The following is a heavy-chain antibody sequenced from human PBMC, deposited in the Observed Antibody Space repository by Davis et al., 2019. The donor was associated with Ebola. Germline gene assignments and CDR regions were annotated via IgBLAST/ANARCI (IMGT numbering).Heavy chain of an antibody. CDR1: GFTFSNYD. J-gene: IGHJ4*02. V-gene: IGHV3-13*01. CDR2: IGAAGET. Sequence: GGSLRLSCAASGFTFSNYDMRWVRQTSGKGLEWVSVIGAAGETYYSDSVKGRFTISRENAKSSLYLQMNSLRVEDTAVYYCTRVGYSSGWDYWGQGTLVTVSS. CDR3: TRVGYSSGWDY. D-gene: IGHD6-19*01.